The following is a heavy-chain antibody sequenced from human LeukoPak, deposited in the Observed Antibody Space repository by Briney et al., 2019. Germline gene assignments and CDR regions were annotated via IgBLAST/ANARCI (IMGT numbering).Heavy chain of an antibody. J-gene: IGHJ3*02. CDR2: IYYSGST. CDR3: ARVAVLAGDAFDI. D-gene: IGHD3-3*01. CDR1: GGSISSSSYY. V-gene: IGHV4-39*07. Sequence: SETLSLTCTVSGGSISSSSYYWGWIRQPPGKGLEWIGSIYYSGSTYYNPSLKSRVTISVDTSKNQFSLKLSSVTAADTAVYYCARVAVLAGDAFDIWGQGTMVTVSS.